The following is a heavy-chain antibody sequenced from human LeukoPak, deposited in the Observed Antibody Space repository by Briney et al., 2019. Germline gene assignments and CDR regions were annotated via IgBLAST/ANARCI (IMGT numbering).Heavy chain of an antibody. V-gene: IGHV3-23*01. CDR3: VRGSYGAYDY. CDR2: MSGSGGRT. J-gene: IGHJ4*02. CDR1: GITFSSYA. D-gene: IGHD4-17*01. Sequence: GGSLRLSCAASGITFSSYAMSWVRQAPGKGLEWVSGMSGSGGRTYYADSVKGRFTISRDNAKYSLYLQMNSLRAEDTAVYYCVRGSYGAYDYWGQGSLVTVSS.